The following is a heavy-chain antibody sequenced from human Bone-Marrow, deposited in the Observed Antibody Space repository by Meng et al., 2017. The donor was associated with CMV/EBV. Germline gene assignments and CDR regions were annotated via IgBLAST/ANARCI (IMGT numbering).Heavy chain of an antibody. CDR2: IIPIFGTT. V-gene: IGHV1-69*05. Sequence: YAIRCGRQDPGQGLEWMGGIIPIFGTTNYAKKFQGRVTITTDESTSTAYMELSSLISEDTAVYYCARKPVCSSTSCYPRYYYGMDVWGQGTTVTVSS. D-gene: IGHD2-2*01. J-gene: IGHJ6*02. CDR1: YA. CDR3: ARKPVCSSTSCYPRYYYGMDV.